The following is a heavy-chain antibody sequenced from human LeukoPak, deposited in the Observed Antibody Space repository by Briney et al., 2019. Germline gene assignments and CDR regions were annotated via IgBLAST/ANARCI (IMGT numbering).Heavy chain of an antibody. Sequence: ASVKVSCKASGYSFVTSDINWVRQAAGQGLEWMGWMNPLSGNTGYAQKFQGRVTMTRNTSTGTAYMELSSLRSEDTAVYYCARLEVGATKYWGQGTLVTVSS. J-gene: IGHJ4*02. V-gene: IGHV1-8*01. D-gene: IGHD1-26*01. CDR3: ARLEVGATKY. CDR1: GYSFVTSD. CDR2: MNPLSGNT.